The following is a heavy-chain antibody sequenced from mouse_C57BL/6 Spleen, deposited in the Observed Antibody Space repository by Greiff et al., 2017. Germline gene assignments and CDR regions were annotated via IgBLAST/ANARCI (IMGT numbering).Heavy chain of an antibody. Sequence: VQLQQSGPELVKPGASVKISCKASGYAFSSSWMNWVKQRPGRGLEWIGRIDPNSGGTKYNEKFKSKATLTVDKPSSTAYMQLSSLTSEDSAVYYCARGGYYYGSSYVPYYYAMDYWGQGTSVTVSS. CDR1: GYAFSSSW. CDR3: ARGGYYYGSSYVPYYYAMDY. CDR2: IDPNSGGT. V-gene: IGHV1-72*01. J-gene: IGHJ4*01. D-gene: IGHD1-1*01.